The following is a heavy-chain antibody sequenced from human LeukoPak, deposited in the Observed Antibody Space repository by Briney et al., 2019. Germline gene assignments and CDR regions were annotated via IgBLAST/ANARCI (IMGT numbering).Heavy chain of an antibody. J-gene: IGHJ4*02. V-gene: IGHV3-23*01. Sequence: PGGSLRLSCAASGFTFSSYAMSWVRQAPGKGLEWVSAISGRGGVTYYAGSVKGRFTISRDDSKNTLYLQMNSLRGEDTAVYYCAKGRVVWFGELFDYWGQGTLVTVSS. CDR2: ISGRGGVT. D-gene: IGHD3-10*01. CDR3: AKGRVVWFGELFDY. CDR1: GFTFSSYA.